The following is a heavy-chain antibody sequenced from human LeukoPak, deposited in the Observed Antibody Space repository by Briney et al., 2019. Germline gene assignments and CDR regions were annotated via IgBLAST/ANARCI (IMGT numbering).Heavy chain of an antibody. CDR1: GFTFSTYA. CDR2: ISGSGGGT. D-gene: IGHD6-13*01. CDR3: AKDGRYSSNFYDY. V-gene: IGHV3-23*01. Sequence: GGSRRLSCAASGFTFSTYAMSWVRQAPGKGLEWVSDISGSGGGTNYADSVKGRFTISRDNSRNTLYLQMNSLTAEDTAVYYCAKDGRYSSNFYDYWGQGTLVTVSS. J-gene: IGHJ4*02.